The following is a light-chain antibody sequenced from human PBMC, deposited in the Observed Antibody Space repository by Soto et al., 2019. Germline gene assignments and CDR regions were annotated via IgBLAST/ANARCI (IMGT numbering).Light chain of an antibody. J-gene: IGKJ3*01. CDR3: HQYGTPLFP. Sequence: MVGTRSPGTLSLSRGERATLSCGASQRGNNNFLAWYHQKPGQAPRLLIYGASSRATGVPDRLSGSGSGTDFTITISILEPGDFAVYCCHQYGTPLFPFGPGTNVDI. CDR1: QRGNNNF. CDR2: GAS. V-gene: IGKV3-20*01.